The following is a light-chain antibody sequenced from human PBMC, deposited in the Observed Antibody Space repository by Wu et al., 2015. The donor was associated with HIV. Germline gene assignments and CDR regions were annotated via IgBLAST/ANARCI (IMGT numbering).Light chain of an antibody. CDR1: QSVSSN. CDR2: GAS. CDR3: QQYNSWWT. J-gene: IGKJ1*01. Sequence: EIVMTQSPATLSVSPGERATLSCRASQSVSSNLAWYQQKPGQAPRLLIYGASTRATGIPARFSGSESGTEFTLTISSMQSEDFAVYYCQQYNSWWTFGQGTKVDIK. V-gene: IGKV3-15*01.